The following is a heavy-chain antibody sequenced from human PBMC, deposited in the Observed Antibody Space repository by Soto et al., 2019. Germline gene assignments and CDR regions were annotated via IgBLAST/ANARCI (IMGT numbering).Heavy chain of an antibody. CDR1: GFTFSSYA. J-gene: IGHJ3*02. CDR3: AKDRDPSSNAFDI. D-gene: IGHD3-3*02. V-gene: IGHV3-23*01. Sequence: QLGGSLRLSCAASGFTFSSYAMSWVRQAPGKGLEWVSAISGSGGSTYYADSVKGRFTISRDNSKNTLYLQMNSLRAEDTAVYYCAKDRDPSSNAFDIWGQGTMVTVSS. CDR2: ISGSGGST.